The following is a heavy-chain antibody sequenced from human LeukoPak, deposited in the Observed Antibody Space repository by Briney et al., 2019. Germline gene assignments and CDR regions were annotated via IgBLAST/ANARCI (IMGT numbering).Heavy chain of an antibody. D-gene: IGHD4/OR15-4a*01. V-gene: IGHV3-48*03. CDR2: ISSSGNAI. CDR1: GFTFSSYE. J-gene: IGHJ4*02. Sequence: AGGSLRLSCAASGFTFSSYEMNWVRQAPGQGLEWVSYISSSGNAIYYADSVKGRFTISRDNAKNSLYLQMNSLRAEDTAVYYCARIGYGVSFDYWGQGTIISVSS. CDR3: ARIGYGVSFDY.